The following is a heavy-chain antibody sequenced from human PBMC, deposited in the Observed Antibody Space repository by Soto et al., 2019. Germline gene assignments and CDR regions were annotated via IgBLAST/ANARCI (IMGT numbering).Heavy chain of an antibody. CDR3: AHSRLLRSSSYTPWFDP. CDR1: GFSLSTSGVG. CDR2: IYWDDDK. D-gene: IGHD6-6*01. Sequence: SGPTLVNPTQTLTLTCTFSGFSLSTSGVGVGWIRQPPGKALEWLALIYWDDDKRYSPSLKSRLTITKDTSKNQVVLTMTNMDPVDTATYYCAHSRLLRSSSYTPWFDPWGQGTLVTVSS. V-gene: IGHV2-5*02. J-gene: IGHJ5*02.